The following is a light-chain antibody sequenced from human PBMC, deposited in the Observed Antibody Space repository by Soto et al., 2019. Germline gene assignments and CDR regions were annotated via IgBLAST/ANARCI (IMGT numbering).Light chain of an antibody. V-gene: IGKV1-9*01. CDR2: AAS. J-gene: IGKJ3*01. CDR1: QGISSY. CDR3: QQLNSYPLT. Sequence: DLQLTQSPSFLSASVGDRVTITCRASQGISSYLAWYQQKPGKAPKLLIYAASTLQSGVPSRFSGSRSGTEFTLTISSLQPEDFATYYCQQLNSYPLTFGPGTKVDIK.